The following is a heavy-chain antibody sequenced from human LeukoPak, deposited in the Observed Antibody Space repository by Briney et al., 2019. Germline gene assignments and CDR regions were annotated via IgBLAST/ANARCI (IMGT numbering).Heavy chain of an antibody. CDR2: INHSGST. CDR1: GGSSSGYY. D-gene: IGHD3-10*01. V-gene: IGHV4-34*01. CDR3: ARRGPPRTLLRGVKSGWFDP. Sequence: SETLSLTCVLYGGSSSGYYWSWIRQPPGKGLEWIGEINHSGSTYYNPSLKSRVTISVDTSKNQFSLKLSSVTAADTAVYYCARRGPPRTLLRGVKSGWFDPWGQGTLVTVSS. J-gene: IGHJ5*02.